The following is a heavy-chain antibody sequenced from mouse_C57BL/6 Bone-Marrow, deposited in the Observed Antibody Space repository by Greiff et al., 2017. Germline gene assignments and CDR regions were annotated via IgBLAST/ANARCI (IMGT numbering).Heavy chain of an antibody. CDR2: IYPGSGNT. D-gene: IGHD2-4*01. CDR3: ARGRLRRRDY. V-gene: IGHV1-76*01. CDR1: GYTFTDYY. Sequence: VQLQQSGAELVRPGASAKLSCKASGYTFTDYYINWVKQRPGQGLEWIARIYPGSGNTYYNEKFKGKATLTAEKSSSTAYMQLSSLTSEDSAVYFCARGRLRRRDYWGQGTSVTVSS. J-gene: IGHJ4*01.